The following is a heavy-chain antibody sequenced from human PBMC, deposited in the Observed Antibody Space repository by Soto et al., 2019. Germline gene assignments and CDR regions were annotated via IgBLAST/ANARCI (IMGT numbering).Heavy chain of an antibody. CDR3: ARGYGNGDPPFDY. CDR2: INHSGST. J-gene: IGHJ4*02. Sequence: TSETLSLTCAVYGGSFSGYYWSWIRQPPGKGLEWIGEINHSGSTNYNPSLKSRVTISVDTSKNQFSLKLSSVTAADTAVYYCARGYGNGDPPFDYWGQGTLVTVSS. CDR1: GGSFSGYY. D-gene: IGHD4-17*01. V-gene: IGHV4-34*01.